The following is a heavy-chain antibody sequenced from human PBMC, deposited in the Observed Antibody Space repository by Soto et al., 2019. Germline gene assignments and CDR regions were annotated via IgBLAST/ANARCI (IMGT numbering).Heavy chain of an antibody. Sequence: PGESLKISCNGSGYSFTSSWIGWVRQMPGKGLEWMGIIYPGDSDTRYSPSFQGQVTISADKSISTAYLQWSSLKASDTAMYYCARGPGDYYYGMAVWGQGTTVTVSS. CDR2: IYPGDSDT. CDR3: ARGPGDYYYGMAV. CDR1: GYSFTSSW. J-gene: IGHJ6*02. V-gene: IGHV5-51*01. D-gene: IGHD3-10*01.